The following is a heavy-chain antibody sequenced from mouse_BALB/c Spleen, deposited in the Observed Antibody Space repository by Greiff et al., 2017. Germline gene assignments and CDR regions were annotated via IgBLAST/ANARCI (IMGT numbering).Heavy chain of an antibody. CDR3: ASLTTPYAMDY. CDR2: ISYSGST. CDR1: GYSITSDYA. D-gene: IGHD2-12*01. J-gene: IGHJ4*01. Sequence: EVQLVESGPGLVKPSQSLSLTCTVTGYSITSDYAWNWIRQFPGNKLEWMGYISYSGSTSYNPSLKSRISITRDTSKNQFFLQLNSVTTEDTATYYCASLTTPYAMDYWGQGTSVTVSS. V-gene: IGHV3-2*02.